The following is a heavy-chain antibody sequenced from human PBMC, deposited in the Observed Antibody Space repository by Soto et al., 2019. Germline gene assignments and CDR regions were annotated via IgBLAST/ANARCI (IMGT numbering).Heavy chain of an antibody. CDR3: AWACSSTCNGADY. Sequence: QVQLVQSGAEVKKPGDSVKVSCKASGYTFTSYGITWVRQAPGQGLEWMGWISANNGNTRFAQNLQGRVTMTTDTSTSTAYLELRSLTSDDTAVYYCAWACSSTCNGADYWGQGTLVTVSS. CDR1: GYTFTSYG. CDR2: ISANNGNT. J-gene: IGHJ4*02. D-gene: IGHD2-2*01. V-gene: IGHV1-18*04.